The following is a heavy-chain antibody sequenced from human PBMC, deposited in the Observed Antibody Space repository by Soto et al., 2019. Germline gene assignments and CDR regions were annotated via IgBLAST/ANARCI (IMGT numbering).Heavy chain of an antibody. CDR3: ARGRSYGQWVYYYYYGMDV. Sequence: GASVKVSCKASGYTFTSYDINWVRQATGQGLEWMGWMNPNSGNTGYAQKFQGRVTMTRNTSISTAYMELSSLRSEDTAVYYCARGRSYGQWVYYYYYGMDVWGQGTTVTVSS. V-gene: IGHV1-8*01. CDR1: GYTFTSYD. CDR2: MNPNSGNT. D-gene: IGHD5-18*01. J-gene: IGHJ6*02.